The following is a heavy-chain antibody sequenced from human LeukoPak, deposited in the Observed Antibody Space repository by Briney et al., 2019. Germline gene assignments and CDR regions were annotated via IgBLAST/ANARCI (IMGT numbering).Heavy chain of an antibody. CDR2: ISWNSGYI. D-gene: IGHD6-19*01. CDR1: GFTFDNYA. V-gene: IGHV3-9*01. Sequence: PGRSLRLSCAASGFTFDNYAMHWVRQAPGKGLEWLSIISWNSGYIGYADSVKGRFTISRDNAKKSLDLQMNSLRAEDTAFYYCAKVRGTYSSGYFFDYWGQGTLVTASS. J-gene: IGHJ4*02. CDR3: AKVRGTYSSGYFFDY.